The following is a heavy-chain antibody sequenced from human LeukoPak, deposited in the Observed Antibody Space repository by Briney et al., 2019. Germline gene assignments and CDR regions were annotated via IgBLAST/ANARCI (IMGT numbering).Heavy chain of an antibody. J-gene: IGHJ6*03. D-gene: IGHD1-1*01. V-gene: IGHV3-13*01. CDR1: GFTFSSFD. CDR3: ARGPPRGKYYYMDV. CDR2: IGTASDT. Sequence: GGSLRLSCAASGFTFSSFDMHWVRQPTGQGLEWVSTIGTASDTYYPGSVEGRFTLSRDNAKNSLYLQMNSLTAGDTAVYYCARGPPRGKYYYMDVWGKGATVTVSS.